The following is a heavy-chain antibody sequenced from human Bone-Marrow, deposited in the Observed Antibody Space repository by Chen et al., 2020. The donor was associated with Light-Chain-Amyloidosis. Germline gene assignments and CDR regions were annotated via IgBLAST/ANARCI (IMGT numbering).Heavy chain of an antibody. J-gene: IGHJ4*02. CDR3: ARRRDGYNFDY. CDR2: IYPDDSDA. V-gene: IGHV5-51*01. Sequence: EVQLEQSGPEAKKPGESLKISCQGSGYTFPNYWIGWVRQMPGKGLEWMGVIYPDDSDARYSPSFEGQVTISADKSITTAYLQWRSLKASDTAMYYCARRRDGYNFDYWGQGTLVTVSS. CDR1: GYTFPNYW. D-gene: IGHD5-12*01.